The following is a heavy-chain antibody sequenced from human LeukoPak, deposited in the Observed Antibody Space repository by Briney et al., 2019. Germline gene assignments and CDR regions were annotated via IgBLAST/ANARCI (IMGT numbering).Heavy chain of an antibody. J-gene: IGHJ4*02. D-gene: IGHD3-10*01. Sequence: SETLSLTCTVSGGSISSSSYYWGWIRQPPGKGLEWIGSIYYSGSTYYNPSLKGRVTISVDTSKNQFSLKLSSVTAADTAVYYCARHTPLLFYFDYWGQGTLVTVSS. CDR1: GGSISSSSYY. CDR2: IYYSGST. V-gene: IGHV4-39*01. CDR3: ARHTPLLFYFDY.